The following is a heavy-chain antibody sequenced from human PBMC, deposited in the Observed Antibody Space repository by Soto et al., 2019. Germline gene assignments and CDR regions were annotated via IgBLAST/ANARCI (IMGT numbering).Heavy chain of an antibody. CDR2: IYYSGST. CDR3: ARGAQVTIFGVVMFGAADYYYYMDV. V-gene: IGHV4-31*03. D-gene: IGHD3-3*01. CDR1: GGSISSGGYY. J-gene: IGHJ6*03. Sequence: QVQLQESGPGLVKPSQTLSLTCTVSGGSISSGGYYWSWIRQHPGKGLEWIGYIYYSGSTYYNPSLKSRVTISVDTSKNQFSLKLSSVTDADTAVYYCARGAQVTIFGVVMFGAADYYYYMDVWGKGTTVTVSS.